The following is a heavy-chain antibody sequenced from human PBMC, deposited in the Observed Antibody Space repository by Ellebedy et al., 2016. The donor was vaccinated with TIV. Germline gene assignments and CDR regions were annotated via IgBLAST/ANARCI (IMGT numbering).Heavy chain of an antibody. CDR1: GASLSGYQ. D-gene: IGHD3-3*01. V-gene: IGHV4-34*01. CDR3: ARHLADFTIFGVVIMDHGLDV. CDR2: INDVGTT. Sequence: MPSETLSLTCAVYGASLSGYQWSWIRLSPGKGLQWIGEINDVGTTNYNPSLRSRVTISVPTSKTQFSLKLSSVTAAETAVYYCARHLADFTIFGVVIMDHGLDVWGQGTTVTVSS. J-gene: IGHJ6*02.